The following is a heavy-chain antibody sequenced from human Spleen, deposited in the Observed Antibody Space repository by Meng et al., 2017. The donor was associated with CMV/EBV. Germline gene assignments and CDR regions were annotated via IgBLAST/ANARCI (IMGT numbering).Heavy chain of an antibody. CDR2: ISSTISYI. J-gene: IGHJ4*02. D-gene: IGHD6-13*01. V-gene: IGHV3-21*01. CDR3: TRGYSSSWYAPDY. CDR1: GFTFSNYA. Sequence: GESLKISCAASGFTFSNYAMHWVRQAPGKGLEWISSISSTISYIYHADSVKGRFTISRDNAKNSLYLQMTSLRAEDTAVYYCTRGYSSSWYAPDYWGQGTLVTVSS.